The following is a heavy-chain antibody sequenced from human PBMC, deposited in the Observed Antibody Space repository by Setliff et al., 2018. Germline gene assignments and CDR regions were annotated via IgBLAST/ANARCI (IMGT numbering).Heavy chain of an antibody. CDR2: ISPSSFFI. Sequence: PGGSLRLSCAASAFTFGTYSMHWVRQTPGKGLEWVSSISPSSFFIYYTDSVKGRFTISRDNAKNSLYLHMNSLRAEDTAVYYCASSSGWIPWIQHWGPGTLVTVSS. D-gene: IGHD3-10*01. CDR1: AFTFGTYS. V-gene: IGHV3-21*01. J-gene: IGHJ1*01. CDR3: ASSSGWIPWIQH.